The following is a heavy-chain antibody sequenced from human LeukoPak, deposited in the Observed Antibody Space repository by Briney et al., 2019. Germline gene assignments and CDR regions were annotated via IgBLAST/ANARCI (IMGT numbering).Heavy chain of an antibody. D-gene: IGHD6-19*01. CDR2: ISYDGSNK. Sequence: GGSLRLSCAASGFTFSSYGMHWVRQAPGKGLEWVAVISYDGSNKYYADSVKGRFTISRDNSKNTLYLQMNSLRAEDTAVYYCAKRSAESSGYFDYWGQGTLVTVSS. J-gene: IGHJ4*02. V-gene: IGHV3-30*18. CDR3: AKRSAESSGYFDY. CDR1: GFTFSSYG.